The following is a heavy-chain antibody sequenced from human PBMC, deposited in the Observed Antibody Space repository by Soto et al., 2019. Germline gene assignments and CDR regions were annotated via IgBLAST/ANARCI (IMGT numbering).Heavy chain of an antibody. CDR1: GGTFSSYA. CDR2: IIPIFGTA. V-gene: IGHV1-69*13. CDR3: ARHPRLGGDFWSGYYPNSYYYYGMDV. J-gene: IGHJ6*02. Sequence: SVKVSCKASGGTFSSYAISWVRQAPGQGLEWMGGIIPIFGTANYAQKFQGRVTITADESTSTAYMELSSLRSEDTAVYYCARHPRLGGDFWSGYYPNSYYYYGMDVWGQGTTVTVSS. D-gene: IGHD3-3*01.